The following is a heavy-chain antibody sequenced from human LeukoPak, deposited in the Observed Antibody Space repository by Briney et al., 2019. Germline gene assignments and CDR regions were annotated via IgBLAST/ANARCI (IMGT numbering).Heavy chain of an antibody. CDR2: IYYSGST. CDR1: GGSISSYY. CDR3: ARETIYVSGSYYRS. J-gene: IGHJ4*02. V-gene: IGHV4-59*04. Sequence: SETLSLTCTVSGGSISSYYWSWIRQPPGKGLEWIGSIYYSGSTYYNPSLKSRVTISVDTSKNQFSLKLSSVTAAVTAVYYGARETIYVSGSYYRSWGQGTLVTVSS. D-gene: IGHD3-10*01.